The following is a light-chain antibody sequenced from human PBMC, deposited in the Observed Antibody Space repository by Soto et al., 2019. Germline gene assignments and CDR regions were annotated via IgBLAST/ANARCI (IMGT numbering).Light chain of an antibody. CDR2: AAS. CDR3: QQSNFFPWT. V-gene: IGKV1-39*01. J-gene: IGKJ1*01. Sequence: DIQMTQSPSSLSASVGDRVAITCRASQSITTHVNWYQQKPGKAPKLLIYAASILQSGVPSRFSGSGSGTDFTLTISSLQPEDFATYYCQQSNFFPWTFGQGTKVE. CDR1: QSITTH.